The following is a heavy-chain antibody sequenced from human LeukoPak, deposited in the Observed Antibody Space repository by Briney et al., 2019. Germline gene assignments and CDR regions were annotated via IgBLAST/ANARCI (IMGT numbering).Heavy chain of an antibody. J-gene: IGHJ4*02. CDR1: GFTVSSNY. CDR2: IYDGGNT. V-gene: IGHV3-66*01. D-gene: IGHD6-13*01. CDR3: VRDLSTSWYYFEH. Sequence: GGSLRLSCAASGFTVSSNYMSWVRQAPGKGLEWISIIYDGGNTHYADSVKDRFIISRDNSKNTLYLQMTSLRAEDTAVYYCVRDLSTSWYYFEHWGQGTLVTVSS.